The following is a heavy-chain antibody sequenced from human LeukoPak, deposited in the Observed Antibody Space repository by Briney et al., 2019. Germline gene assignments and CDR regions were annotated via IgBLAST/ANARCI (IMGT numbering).Heavy chain of an antibody. J-gene: IGHJ4*02. V-gene: IGHV4-30-4*08. Sequence: SETLSLTCTVSGGSISSGDYYWSWIRQPPGKGLEWIGYIYYSGTTYYSPSLKGRVIISLDPSKNQFSLKLSSVTAADTAVYFCAREDIFDFWSGYYTDYWGQGTLVTVSS. CDR3: AREDIFDFWSGYYTDY. D-gene: IGHD3-3*01. CDR2: IYYSGTT. CDR1: GGSISSGDYY.